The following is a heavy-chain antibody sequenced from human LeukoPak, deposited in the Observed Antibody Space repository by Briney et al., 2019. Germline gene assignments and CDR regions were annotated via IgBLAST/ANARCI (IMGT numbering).Heavy chain of an antibody. CDR1: GFTFSSYA. D-gene: IGHD3-16*02. CDR2: ISYDGSNK. Sequence: PGGSLRLSCAASGFTFSSYAMHWVRQAPGKGLEWVAVISYDGSNKYYADSVKGRFTISRDNSKNTLYLQMNSLRAEDTAVYYCARERTWGSYRLYQFDYWGQGTLVTVSS. CDR3: ARERTWGSYRLYQFDY. V-gene: IGHV3-30-3*01. J-gene: IGHJ4*02.